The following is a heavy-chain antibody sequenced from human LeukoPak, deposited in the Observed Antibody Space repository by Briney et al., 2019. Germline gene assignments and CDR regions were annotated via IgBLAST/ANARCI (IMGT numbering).Heavy chain of an antibody. Sequence: PGGSLRLSCAASGFTFSSYAMSWVRQAPGKGLEWVSAISGSGGSTYYADSVKGRFTISRDNSKNTLYLQMNSLRAEDTAVYYCAIWPIVVVPAAPSDYWGQGTLVTVSS. CDR2: ISGSGGST. D-gene: IGHD2-2*01. J-gene: IGHJ4*02. CDR3: AIWPIVVVPAAPSDY. V-gene: IGHV3-23*01. CDR1: GFTFSSYA.